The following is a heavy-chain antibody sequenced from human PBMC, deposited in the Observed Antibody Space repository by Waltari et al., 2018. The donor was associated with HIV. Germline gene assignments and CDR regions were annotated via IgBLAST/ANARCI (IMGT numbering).Heavy chain of an antibody. Sequence: QVQLQQWGAGLLKPSETLSLTCAVYGGSFSGYYWSWIRQPPGKGLEWIGEINHSGSTNYNPSLKSRVTISVDTSKNQFSLKLSSVTAADTAVYYCARGGNYYDSSGWGYWGQGTLVTVSS. CDR2: INHSGST. J-gene: IGHJ4*02. D-gene: IGHD3-22*01. V-gene: IGHV4-34*01. CDR1: GGSFSGYY. CDR3: ARGGNYYDSSGWGY.